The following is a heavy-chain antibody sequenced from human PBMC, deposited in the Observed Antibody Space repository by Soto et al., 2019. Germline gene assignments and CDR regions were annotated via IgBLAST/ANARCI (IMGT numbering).Heavy chain of an antibody. Sequence: PGGSLRLSCAASGFTFSSYGMHWVRQAPGKGLEWVAIFWYDVINNFFADSVKGRFSISRENSKNTLFLQLNSLRAEDTAVYYCARDTFSAPIADGNYYDSSGSLFLWGQGTLVTVSS. CDR3: ARDTFSAPIADGNYYDSSGSLFL. CDR2: FWYDVINN. CDR1: GFTFSSYG. D-gene: IGHD3-22*01. J-gene: IGHJ4*02. V-gene: IGHV3-33*01.